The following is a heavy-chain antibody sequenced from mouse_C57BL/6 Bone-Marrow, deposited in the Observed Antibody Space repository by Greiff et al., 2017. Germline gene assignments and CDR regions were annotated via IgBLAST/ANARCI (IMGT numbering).Heavy chain of an antibody. CDR2: IAPSDSYT. D-gene: IGHD2-5*01. Sequence: VQLQQPGAELVKPGASVKLSCKASGYTFTSYWMQWVKQRPGQGLEWIGEIAPSDSYTNYNQKFKGTATLTVDTSSSTAYMQRSSLTSEDAAVYYCARSYYSNYYAMDYWGQGTSVTVAS. J-gene: IGHJ4*01. CDR1: GYTFTSYW. V-gene: IGHV1-50*01. CDR3: ARSYYSNYYAMDY.